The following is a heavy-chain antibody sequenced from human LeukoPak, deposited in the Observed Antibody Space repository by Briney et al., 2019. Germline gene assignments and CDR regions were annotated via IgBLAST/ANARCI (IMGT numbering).Heavy chain of an antibody. D-gene: IGHD4-11*01. CDR1: GFTFSNYA. CDR3: AKDQLTTVTTSFDY. Sequence: PGGSLRLSCAASGFTFSNYAMSWVRQAPGKGLEWVSAISGSGVTTYYADSVKGRFTISRDNPKNTLYLQMNSLRAEDTAVYYWAKDQLTTVTTSFDYWGQGTLVTVSS. V-gene: IGHV3-23*01. CDR2: ISGSGVTT. J-gene: IGHJ4*02.